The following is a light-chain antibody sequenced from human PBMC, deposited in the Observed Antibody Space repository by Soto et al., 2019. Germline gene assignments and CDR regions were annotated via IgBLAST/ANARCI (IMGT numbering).Light chain of an antibody. CDR3: QRYESYSPLT. V-gene: IGKV1-5*01. J-gene: IGKJ4*01. CDR1: QSIRSW. Sequence: DIQMTQSPSTLSASVGDRVTITCRASQSIRSWLAWYQQKPGKAPKLLIYDASNLESGVPSRFSGRRSGTEFTLTSRSLQPEDFATYYCQRYESYSPLTFGGGTKVEIK. CDR2: DAS.